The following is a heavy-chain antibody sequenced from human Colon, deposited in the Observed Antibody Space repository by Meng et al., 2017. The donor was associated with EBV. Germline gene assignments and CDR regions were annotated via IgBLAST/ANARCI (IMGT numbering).Heavy chain of an antibody. CDR3: ARTNYGDYNWFDP. D-gene: IGHD4-17*01. Sequence: QVQLQESGPGLVKPSPXLSLTCSVSGGSISSGDSYWSWIRQPPGKGLEWIGYIYYSGSTYYNPSLRSRVAISIDTSKNQFSLKLTSVTAADTAVYFCARTNYGDYNWFDPWGQGTLVNVSS. CDR1: GGSISSGDSY. J-gene: IGHJ5*02. CDR2: IYYSGST. V-gene: IGHV4-30-4*01.